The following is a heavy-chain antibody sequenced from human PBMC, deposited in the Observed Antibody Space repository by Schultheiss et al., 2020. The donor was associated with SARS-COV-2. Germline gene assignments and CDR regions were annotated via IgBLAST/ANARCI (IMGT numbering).Heavy chain of an antibody. D-gene: IGHD3-10*02. CDR3: ARDVYV. J-gene: IGHJ6*04. CDR1: GGSFSGYH. V-gene: IGHV4-34*01. Sequence: SETLSLTCSVYGGSFSGYHWNWIRQPPGKGLEWIGEINHSGSTNYNPSLKSRVTISVDTSKNQFSLKLSSVTAADTAVYYCARDVYVWGKGTTVTVSS. CDR2: INHSGST.